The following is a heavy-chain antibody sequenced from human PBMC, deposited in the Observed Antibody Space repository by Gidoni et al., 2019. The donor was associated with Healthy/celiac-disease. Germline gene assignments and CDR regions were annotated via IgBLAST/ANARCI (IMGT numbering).Heavy chain of an antibody. J-gene: IGHJ4*02. CDR1: GFTFSSYG. V-gene: IGHV3-33*01. D-gene: IGHD2-21*02. CDR2: IWYYGRNK. Sequence: QVQPVESGGGVVQPGRTLRPSCAASGFTFSSYGMHWVRQATGKGWEWGAVIWYYGRNKYYADSVKGRFTISRDNSKNTLYLKMNSLRAEDTAVYYCASGYCGGDCYSDYWGQGTLVTVST. CDR3: ASGYCGGDCYSDY.